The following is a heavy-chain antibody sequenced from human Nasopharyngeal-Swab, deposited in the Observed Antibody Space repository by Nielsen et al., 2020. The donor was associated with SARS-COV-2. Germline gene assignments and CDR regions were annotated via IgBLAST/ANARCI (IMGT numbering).Heavy chain of an antibody. CDR3: AKEDTAMVIFDY. CDR1: GFTFSSYA. J-gene: IGHJ4*02. CDR2: IYSGGSST. Sequence: GGSLRLSCAASGFTFSSYAMSWARQAPGKGLEGVSVIYSGGSSTYYADSVKVRSTISRDNSKNTLYLQMNSLRAEDTAVYYCAKEDTAMVIFDYWGQGTLVTVSS. V-gene: IGHV3-23*03. D-gene: IGHD5-18*01.